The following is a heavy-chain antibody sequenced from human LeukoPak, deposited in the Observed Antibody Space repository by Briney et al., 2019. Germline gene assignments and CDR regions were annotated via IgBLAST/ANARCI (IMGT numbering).Heavy chain of an antibody. CDR1: GGSISSGGYY. J-gene: IGHJ5*02. CDR2: IYHSGST. Sequence: SETLSLTCTVSGGSISSGGYYWSWIRQPPGKGLEWIGYIYHSGSTYYNPSLKSRVTISVDTSKNQFSLKLSSVTAADTAVYYCARAFHLAAAGIIRLGWFDPWGQGTLVIVSS. CDR3: ARAFHLAAAGIIRLGWFDP. V-gene: IGHV4-30-2*01. D-gene: IGHD6-13*01.